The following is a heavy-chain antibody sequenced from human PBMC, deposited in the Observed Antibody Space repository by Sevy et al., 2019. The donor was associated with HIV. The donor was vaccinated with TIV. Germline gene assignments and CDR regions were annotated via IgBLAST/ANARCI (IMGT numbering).Heavy chain of an antibody. CDR1: GGTFGSYG. D-gene: IGHD6-19*01. J-gene: IGHJ4*02. CDR3: ARGGGNGWYYFDY. V-gene: IGHV1-69*13. Sequence: ASVKVSCKASGGTFGSYGISWVRQAPGQGLEWMGGIIPILGTVNCAQKFQDRVTITADESTKTAYMELSSLRSEDTAVYYCARGGGNGWYYFDYWGQETLVTVSS. CDR2: IIPILGTV.